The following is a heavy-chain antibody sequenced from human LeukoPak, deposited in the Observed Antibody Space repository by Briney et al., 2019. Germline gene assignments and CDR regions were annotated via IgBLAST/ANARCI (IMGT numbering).Heavy chain of an antibody. J-gene: IGHJ6*04. CDR1: GYTFTSYY. D-gene: IGHD2-2*01. V-gene: IGHV1-46*01. CDR3: AREDIVVVPAALYYYYYGMDV. CDR2: INPSGGST. Sequence: ASVKVSCKASGYTFTSYYIHWVRQAPGQGLEWMGIINPSGGSTSYTQKFQGRVTMTRDTSTSTVYMELSSLRSEDTAVYYCAREDIVVVPAALYYYYYGMDVWGKGTTVTVSS.